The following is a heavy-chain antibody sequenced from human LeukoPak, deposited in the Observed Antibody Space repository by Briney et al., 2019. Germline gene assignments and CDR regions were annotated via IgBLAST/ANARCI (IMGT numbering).Heavy chain of an antibody. CDR2: ISYDGSNK. J-gene: IGHJ3*02. V-gene: IGHV3-30-3*01. D-gene: IGHD2-2*01. Sequence: GGSLRLSCAASGLTFSSYAMHWVRQAPGKGLEWVAVISYDGSNKYYADSVKGRFTISRDNSKNTLYLQMNSLRAEDTAVYYCARCSTSCPAPFDIWGQGTMVTVSS. CDR3: ARCSTSCPAPFDI. CDR1: GLTFSSYA.